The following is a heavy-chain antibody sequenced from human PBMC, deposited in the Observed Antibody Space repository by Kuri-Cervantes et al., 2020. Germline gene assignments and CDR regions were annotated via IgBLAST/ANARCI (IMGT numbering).Heavy chain of an antibody. D-gene: IGHD3-9*01. CDR3: AREAFEVWAYYYYYMDV. CDR1: GFTFTNYW. CDR2: IDSDEITT. Sequence: GESLKISCAASGFTFTNYWMHWVRQAPGQGLVWVSRIDSDEITTDYADSVKGRFTISRDNAKNTLYLQIYSLRVEDTAVYYCAREAFEVWAYYYYYMDVWGKGTTVTVSS. J-gene: IGHJ6*03. V-gene: IGHV3-74*01.